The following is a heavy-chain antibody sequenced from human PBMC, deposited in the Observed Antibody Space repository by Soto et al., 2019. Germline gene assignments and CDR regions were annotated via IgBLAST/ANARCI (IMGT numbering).Heavy chain of an antibody. CDR2: IDPSDSYT. Sequence: GESLKISCKGPGYSFTSYWISWVRQMPGKGLEWMGRIDPSDSYTNYSPSFQGHVTISADKSISTAYLQWSSLKASDTAMYYCASSNSSSPYYYYGMDVWGQGTTVTVSS. D-gene: IGHD6-6*01. V-gene: IGHV5-10-1*01. J-gene: IGHJ6*02. CDR3: ASSNSSSPYYYYGMDV. CDR1: GYSFTSYW.